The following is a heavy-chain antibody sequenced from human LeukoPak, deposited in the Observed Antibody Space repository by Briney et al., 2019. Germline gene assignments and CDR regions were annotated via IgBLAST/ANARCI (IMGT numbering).Heavy chain of an antibody. J-gene: IGHJ4*02. CDR1: GGSFSGYY. CDR3: ARGLVSSWYRYYFDY. Sequence: SETLSLTCAVYGGSFSGYYWSWIRQPPGKGLEWIGEINHSGSTNYNPSLKSRVTISVDTSKNQFSLKLSSVTAADTAVCYCARGLVSSWYRYYFDYWGQGTLVTVSS. V-gene: IGHV4-34*01. D-gene: IGHD6-13*01. CDR2: INHSGST.